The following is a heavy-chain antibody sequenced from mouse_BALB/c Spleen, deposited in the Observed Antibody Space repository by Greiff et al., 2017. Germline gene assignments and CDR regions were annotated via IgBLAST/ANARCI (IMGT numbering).Heavy chain of an antibody. CDR3: ARPPYYAMDY. CDR1: GFYLTSYG. J-gene: IGHJ4*01. V-gene: IGHV2-2*02. Sequence: QVQLQQSGPGLVQPSQSLSITCTVSGFYLTSYGVHWVRQTPGKGLEWLGVIWSGGSTDYNAAFISRLSISKDNSKSQVFFKMNSLQANDTAIYYCARPPYYAMDYWGQGTSVTVSS. CDR2: IWSGGST.